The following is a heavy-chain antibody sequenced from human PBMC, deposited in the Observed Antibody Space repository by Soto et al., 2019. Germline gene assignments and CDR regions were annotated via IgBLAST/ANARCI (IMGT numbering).Heavy chain of an antibody. CDR2: IRSKAYGGTT. D-gene: IGHD6-19*01. V-gene: IGHV3-49*04. CDR1: GFTFGDYA. J-gene: IGHJ4*02. CDR3: TSPGYSSGWPQGFDY. Sequence: LRLSCTASGFTFGDYAMSWVRQAPGKGLEWVGFIRSKAYGGTTEYAASVKGRFTISRDDSKSIAYLQMNSLKTEDTAVYYCTSPGYSSGWPQGFDYWGQGTLVTVSS.